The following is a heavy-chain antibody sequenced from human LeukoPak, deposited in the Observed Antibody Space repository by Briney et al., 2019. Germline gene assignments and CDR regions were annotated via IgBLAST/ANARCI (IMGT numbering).Heavy chain of an antibody. Sequence: ASVKVSCKASGYTFTSYGISWVRQAPGQGLEWMGWISAYNGNTNYAQKLQGRVTMTTDTSTSTAYMELRSLRSDDTAVYYCARDAIAAAGTSWFDPWGQRTLVTVSS. CDR1: GYTFTSYG. D-gene: IGHD6-13*01. CDR3: ARDAIAAAGTSWFDP. V-gene: IGHV1-18*01. J-gene: IGHJ5*02. CDR2: ISAYNGNT.